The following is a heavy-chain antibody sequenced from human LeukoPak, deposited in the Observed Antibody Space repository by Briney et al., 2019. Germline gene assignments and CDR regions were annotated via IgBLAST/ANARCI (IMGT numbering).Heavy chain of an antibody. Sequence: SETLSLTCTVSGGSISSYYWSWIRQPPGKGLEWIGYIYYSGSTNYNPSLKSRVTISVDTSKNQFSLKLSSVTAADTAVYYCARLSAIRYGMDVWGQGTTVTVSS. CDR3: ARLSAIRYGMDV. CDR2: IYYSGST. CDR1: GGSISSYY. V-gene: IGHV4-59*08. J-gene: IGHJ6*02. D-gene: IGHD6-25*01.